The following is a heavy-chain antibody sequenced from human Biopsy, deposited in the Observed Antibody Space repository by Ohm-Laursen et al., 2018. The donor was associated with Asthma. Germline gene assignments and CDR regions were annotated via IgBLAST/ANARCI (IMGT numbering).Heavy chain of an antibody. V-gene: IGHV3-33*06. Sequence: SLRLSCAASGFTFSSYGMHWVRQAPGKGLEWVAVIWYDGSNKYYADSVKGRFTISRDNSKNAPYLQMNSLRAEDTAVYYCAKERYYDFWSGYTIWGQGTMVTVSS. J-gene: IGHJ3*02. D-gene: IGHD3-3*01. CDR2: IWYDGSNK. CDR1: GFTFSSYG. CDR3: AKERYYDFWSGYTI.